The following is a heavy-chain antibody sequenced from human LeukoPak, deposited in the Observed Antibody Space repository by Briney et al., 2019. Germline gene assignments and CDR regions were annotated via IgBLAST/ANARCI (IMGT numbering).Heavy chain of an antibody. V-gene: IGHV4-59*08. CDR3: ARRDPYDSSGTLFDY. D-gene: IGHD3-22*01. CDR2: IYYSGST. CDR1: GGSISSYY. Sequence: SETLSLTCTVSGGSISSYYWSWIRQPPGKGLEWIGYIYYSGSTNYNPSLKSRVTISIDTSKNQFSLKLSSVTAADTAVYYCARRDPYDSSGTLFDYWGQGTLVTVSS. J-gene: IGHJ4*02.